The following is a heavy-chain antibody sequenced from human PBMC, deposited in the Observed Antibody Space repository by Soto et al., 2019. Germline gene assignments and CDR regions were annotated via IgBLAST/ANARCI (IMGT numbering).Heavy chain of an antibody. D-gene: IGHD2-15*01. J-gene: IGHJ6*02. CDR3: ARGWNYYYGMDV. Sequence: GGSLRLSCAASGFTFRGYIMNWVRQAPGKGLEWVSSISSSSSYIYYADSVKGRFTISRDNAKNSLYLQMNSLRAEDTAVYYCARGWNYYYGMDVWGQGTTVTVSS. V-gene: IGHV3-21*01. CDR1: GFTFRGYI. CDR2: ISSSSSYI.